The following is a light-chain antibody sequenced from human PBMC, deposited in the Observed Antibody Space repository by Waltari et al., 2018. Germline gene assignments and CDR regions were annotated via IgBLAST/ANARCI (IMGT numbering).Light chain of an antibody. Sequence: EIVLTQSPATLSLSPGERATLSCRASQSVKNYLAWYQKKPGQAPRLLIYDTTNRASGIPARFSGIGSGTDFSLSISSLEPEDFAVYYCQQRHNWPLTFGGGTKVEIK. CDR3: QQRHNWPLT. CDR1: QSVKNY. CDR2: DTT. J-gene: IGKJ4*01. V-gene: IGKV3-11*01.